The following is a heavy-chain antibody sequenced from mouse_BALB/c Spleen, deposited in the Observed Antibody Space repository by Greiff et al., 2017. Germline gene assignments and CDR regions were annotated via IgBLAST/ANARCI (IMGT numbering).Heavy chain of an antibody. D-gene: IGHD1-1*01. Sequence: QVQLQQSGAELVRPGASVTLSCKASGYTFTDYEMHWVKQTPVHGLEWIGAIDPETGGTAYNQKFKGKATLTADKSSSTAYMELRSLTSEDSAVYYCTRYYGSSNVGYWGQGTTLTVSS. V-gene: IGHV1-15*01. CDR2: IDPETGGT. J-gene: IGHJ2*01. CDR1: GYTFTDYE. CDR3: TRYYGSSNVGY.